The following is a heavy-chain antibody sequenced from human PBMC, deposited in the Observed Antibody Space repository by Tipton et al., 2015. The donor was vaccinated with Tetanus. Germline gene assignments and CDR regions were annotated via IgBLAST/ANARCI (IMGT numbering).Heavy chain of an antibody. Sequence: SLRLSCVASGFTFSMFSMNWVRQAPGKGLEWISYISGSSDSIYYADSVKGRFTISRDNGKNSVYLQMKSLRDEDTAVYYCGRALGCGTTVASGHWGQGSLVTVSS. CDR3: GRALGCGTTVASGH. CDR1: GFTFSMFS. D-gene: IGHD1-7*01. J-gene: IGHJ4*02. V-gene: IGHV3-48*02. CDR2: ISGSSDSI.